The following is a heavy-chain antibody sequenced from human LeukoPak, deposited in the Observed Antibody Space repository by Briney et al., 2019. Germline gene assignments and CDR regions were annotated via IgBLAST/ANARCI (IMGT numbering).Heavy chain of an antibody. CDR1: GGSISSSSYY. D-gene: IGHD6-19*01. CDR3: ARQEEWLVIQYFDY. V-gene: IGHV4-39*01. J-gene: IGHJ4*02. CDR2: IYYSGST. Sequence: SETLSLTCTVSGGSISSSSYYWGWIRQPPGKGLEWIGSIYYSGSTYYNPSLKSRVTISVDTSKNQFSLKLSPVTAADTAVYYCARQEEWLVIQYFDYWGQGTLVTVSS.